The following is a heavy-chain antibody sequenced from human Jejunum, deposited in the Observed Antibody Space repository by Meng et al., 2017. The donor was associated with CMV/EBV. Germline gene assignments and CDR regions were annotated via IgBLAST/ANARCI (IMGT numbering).Heavy chain of an antibody. V-gene: IGHV3-30*04. J-gene: IGHJ4*02. Sequence: SGFDFSSHAMHWVRQPPGKGLEWMAVVYNNGTNTYHADSIMGGFTVSRENNRNTVSWQMKRVTSDDTGLYYCVRAPLSVARDFYFDHWGQGALVTVSS. CDR2: VYNNGTNT. D-gene: IGHD2-8*01. CDR1: GFDFSSHA. CDR3: VRAPLSVARDFYFDH.